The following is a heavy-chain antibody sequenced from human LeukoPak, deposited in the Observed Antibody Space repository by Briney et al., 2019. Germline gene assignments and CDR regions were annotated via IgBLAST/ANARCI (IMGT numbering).Heavy chain of an antibody. CDR1: GCTLTELS. V-gene: IGHV1-24*01. Sequence: ASVKVSCKVSGCTLTELSMHWVRQAPGKGLEWMGGFDPEDGETIYAQKFQGRVTMTSDSSISTAYMEPSSLRSEDTAIYYCVRTPPNWGFDYWGQGTLVTVSS. CDR3: VRTPPNWGFDY. CDR2: FDPEDGET. J-gene: IGHJ4*02. D-gene: IGHD7-27*01.